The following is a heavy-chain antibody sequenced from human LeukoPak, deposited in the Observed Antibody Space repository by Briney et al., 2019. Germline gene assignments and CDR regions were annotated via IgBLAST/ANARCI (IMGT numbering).Heavy chain of an antibody. V-gene: IGHV3-7*01. CDR1: GFTFSSYW. Sequence: GGSLRLSCAVSGFTFSSYWMSWVRQAPGKGLEWVANIKQDGSEKYYVDSVKGRFTISRDNAKNSLYLQMNSLRAEDTAVYYCARAALLFYYDSSGYHFDYWGQGTLVTVSS. CDR2: IKQDGSEK. J-gene: IGHJ4*02. CDR3: ARAALLFYYDSSGYHFDY. D-gene: IGHD3-22*01.